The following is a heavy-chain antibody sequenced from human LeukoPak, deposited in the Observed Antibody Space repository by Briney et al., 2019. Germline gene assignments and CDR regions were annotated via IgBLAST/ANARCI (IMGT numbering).Heavy chain of an antibody. J-gene: IGHJ3*02. CDR1: GYTFTSYG. D-gene: IGHD6-13*01. CDR3: ARNIAAAGPPHAFDI. V-gene: IGHV1-18*04. Sequence: ASVKVSCKASGYTFTSYGISWARQAPGQGLEWMGWISAYNGNTNYAQKLQGRVTMTTDTSTSTAYMELRSLRSDDTAVYYCARNIAAAGPPHAFDIWGQGTMVTVSS. CDR2: ISAYNGNT.